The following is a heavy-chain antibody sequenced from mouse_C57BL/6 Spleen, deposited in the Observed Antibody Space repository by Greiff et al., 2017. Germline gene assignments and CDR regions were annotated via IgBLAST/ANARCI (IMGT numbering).Heavy chain of an antibody. CDR1: GYAFSSYW. CDR3: ARATMSTTSYWYFDV. J-gene: IGHJ1*03. CDR2: IYPGDGDT. Sequence: QVQLKESGAELVKPGASVKISCKASGYAFSSYWMNWVKQRPGKGLEWIGQIYPGDGDTNYNGKFKGKATLTADKSSSTAYMQLSSLTSEDSAVYFCARATMSTTSYWYFDVWGTGTTVTVSS. D-gene: IGHD2-4*01. V-gene: IGHV1-80*01.